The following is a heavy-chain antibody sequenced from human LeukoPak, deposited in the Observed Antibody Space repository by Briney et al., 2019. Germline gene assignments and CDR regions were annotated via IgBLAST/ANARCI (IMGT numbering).Heavy chain of an antibody. D-gene: IGHD4-11*01. CDR1: RFTFSHYG. V-gene: IGHV3-30*02. Sequence: GGSLRLSCAASRFTFSHYGRHWVRQAPGKGMEWEAIIWNDGSNKYYADSVKGRFTVSRDNSHNRLYLQMNSLRPEDTAVYYCAKDAQRGFDYSNSLENWGQGTLVTVSS. J-gene: IGHJ4*02. CDR2: IWNDGSNK. CDR3: AKDAQRGFDYSNSLEN.